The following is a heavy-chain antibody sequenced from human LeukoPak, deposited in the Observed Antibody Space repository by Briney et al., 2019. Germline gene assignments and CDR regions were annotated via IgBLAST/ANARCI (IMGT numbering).Heavy chain of an antibody. CDR3: ARGVRGYNWNYFDY. Sequence: PGRSLRLSCAASGFTFDDYAMHWVRQAPGKGLEWVSGISWNSGGIGYADSVKGRFTISRDNAKNSLYLQMNSLRAEDTAVYYCARGVRGYNWNYFDYWGQGTLVTVSS. J-gene: IGHJ4*02. CDR2: ISWNSGGI. V-gene: IGHV3-9*01. D-gene: IGHD1-20*01. CDR1: GFTFDDYA.